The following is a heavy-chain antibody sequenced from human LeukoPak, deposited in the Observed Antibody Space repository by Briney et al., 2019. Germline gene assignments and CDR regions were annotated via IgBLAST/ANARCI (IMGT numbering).Heavy chain of an antibody. D-gene: IGHD2-15*01. Sequence: SETLSLTCAVYGGSFSGYYWSWIRQPPGKGLEWIGEINHSGSTNYNPSLKSRVTISVDTSKNQFSLKLSSVTAADTAVYYCARDDVRCSGGSCYSDSAFDIWGQGTMVTVTS. CDR1: GGSFSGYY. V-gene: IGHV4-34*01. CDR2: INHSGST. CDR3: ARDDVRCSGGSCYSDSAFDI. J-gene: IGHJ3*02.